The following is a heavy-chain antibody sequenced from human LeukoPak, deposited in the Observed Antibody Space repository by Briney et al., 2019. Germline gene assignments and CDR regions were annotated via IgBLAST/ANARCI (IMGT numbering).Heavy chain of an antibody. Sequence: SETLSLTCTVSGGSISSYYWSWIRQPPGKGLEWIGCIYYSGSTNYNPSLKSRVTISVDTSKNQFSLKLSSVTAADTAVYYCARGELLTFFDYWGQGTLVTVSS. CDR1: GGSISSYY. J-gene: IGHJ4*02. CDR2: IYYSGST. V-gene: IGHV4-59*01. CDR3: ARGELLTFFDY. D-gene: IGHD3-10*01.